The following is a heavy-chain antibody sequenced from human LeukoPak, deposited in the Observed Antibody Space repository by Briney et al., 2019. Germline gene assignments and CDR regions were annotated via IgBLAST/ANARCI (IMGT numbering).Heavy chain of an antibody. Sequence: GGSLRLSCAASGFTFSDYYMSWIRQAPGKGLEWVSYISSSGSTIYYADSVKGRFTISRDNAKNSLYLQMNSPRAEDTAVYYCASAIAVAGSPFDYWGQGTLVTVSS. V-gene: IGHV3-11*01. CDR2: ISSSGSTI. CDR1: GFTFSDYY. J-gene: IGHJ4*02. CDR3: ASAIAVAGSPFDY. D-gene: IGHD6-19*01.